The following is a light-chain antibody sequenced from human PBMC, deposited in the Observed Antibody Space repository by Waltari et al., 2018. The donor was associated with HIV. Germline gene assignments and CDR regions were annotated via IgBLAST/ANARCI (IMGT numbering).Light chain of an antibody. CDR2: GAS. CDR1: QKILFSSTNKNY. J-gene: IGKJ1*01. CDR3: QQYYSTPRT. V-gene: IGKV4-1*01. Sequence: DIVLTQSPDSLAVSLGERATMNCKSSQKILFSSTNKNYLSWYQQRPGQPPRLLISGASSRESGVPERFTGSGSGTNFTLTISRLQADDVAVYFCQQYYSTPRTFGQGTKV.